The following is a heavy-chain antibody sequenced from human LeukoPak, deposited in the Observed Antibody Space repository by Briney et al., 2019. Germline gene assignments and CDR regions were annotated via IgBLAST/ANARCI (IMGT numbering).Heavy chain of an antibody. CDR3: AKALTSGWYLDAFNI. CDR1: GFTFSSYW. CDR2: ISYDGSKK. Sequence: GGSLRLSCAASGFTFSSYWMSWVRQAPGRGLEWVAVISYDGSKKYYADSVKGRFTISRDNSKNTLFLEMNSLRAEDTAVYYCAKALTSGWYLDAFNIWGQGTMVTVSS. D-gene: IGHD6-19*01. V-gene: IGHV3-30*18. J-gene: IGHJ3*02.